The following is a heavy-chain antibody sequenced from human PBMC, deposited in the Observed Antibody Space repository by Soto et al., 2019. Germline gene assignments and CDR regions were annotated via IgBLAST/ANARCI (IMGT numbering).Heavy chain of an antibody. Sequence: PGGSLRLSCAASGFTFSSYSMNWVRQAPGKGLEWVSYISSSSSTIYYADSVKGRFTISRDNAKNSLYLQMNSLRAEDTAVYYCARSGITRRSYEGDYWGQGTLVTVSS. J-gene: IGHJ4*02. V-gene: IGHV3-48*01. CDR3: ARSGITRRSYEGDY. D-gene: IGHD1-20*01. CDR1: GFTFSSYS. CDR2: ISSSSSTI.